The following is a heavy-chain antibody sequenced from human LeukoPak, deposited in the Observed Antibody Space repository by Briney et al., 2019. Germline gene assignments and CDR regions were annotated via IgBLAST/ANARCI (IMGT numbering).Heavy chain of an antibody. Sequence: ASVKVSCKASGYTFTSYGISWVRQAPGQGLEWMGWISAYNGNTNYAQKLQGRVTMTTDTSTSTAYMELRSLRSDDTAVYYCARDPLGYDFWSGYRGWFDPWGQGTLVTVS. CDR3: ARDPLGYDFWSGYRGWFDP. CDR1: GYTFTSYG. J-gene: IGHJ5*02. CDR2: ISAYNGNT. D-gene: IGHD3-3*01. V-gene: IGHV1-18*01.